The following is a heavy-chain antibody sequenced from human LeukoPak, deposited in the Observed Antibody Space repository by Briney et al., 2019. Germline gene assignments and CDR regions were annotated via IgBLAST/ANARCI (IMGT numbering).Heavy chain of an antibody. CDR1: GFTFSSYA. D-gene: IGHD2-15*01. CDR3: ARDGGDCSGDSCYVDY. V-gene: IGHV3-30*04. Sequence: PGGSLRLSCAASGFTFSSYAMHWVRQAPGKGLEWVAVISYDGSNKYYADSVKGRFTISRDNSKNTLYLQMNSLRAEDTALYYCARDGGDCSGDSCYVDYWGQGTLVTVSS. CDR2: ISYDGSNK. J-gene: IGHJ4*02.